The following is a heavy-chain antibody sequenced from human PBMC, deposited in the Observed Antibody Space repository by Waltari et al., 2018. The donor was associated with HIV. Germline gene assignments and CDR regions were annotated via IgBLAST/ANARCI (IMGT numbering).Heavy chain of an antibody. CDR1: GSYFTNYA. D-gene: IGHD3-22*01. Sequence: QVHLVQSVAELRKPAAPVTVSCKASGSYFTNYAITWVRQAPGQGLEWMGWISGYNGDTKYAQKVRGRVTMTTDTSTSTAYLEMGSLRFDDTAVYYCARDHYYGSSGYYSDYWGQGTLVTVSS. V-gene: IGHV1-18*01. CDR2: ISGYNGDT. CDR3: ARDHYYGSSGYYSDY. J-gene: IGHJ4*02.